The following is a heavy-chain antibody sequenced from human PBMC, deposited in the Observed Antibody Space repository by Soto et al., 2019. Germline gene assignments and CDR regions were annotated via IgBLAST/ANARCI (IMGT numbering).Heavy chain of an antibody. V-gene: IGHV3-48*04. J-gene: IGHJ6*02. CDR3: ARDGNYAKYVVDYYNMDV. D-gene: IGHD3-3*01. CDR1: GFTFRSYV. Sequence: SGGSLRLSCAASGFTFRSYVMHWVRQAPGKGLDWVSYISSSSSNTKYADSVKGRFTISRDNAKNSLYLQMNSLTAEDSAVYYCARDGNYAKYVVDYYNMDVWGRGTKVTVSS. CDR2: ISSSSSNT.